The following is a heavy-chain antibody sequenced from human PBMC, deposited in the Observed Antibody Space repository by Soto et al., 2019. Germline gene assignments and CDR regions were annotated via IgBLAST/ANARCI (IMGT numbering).Heavy chain of an antibody. V-gene: IGHV2-5*02. CDR1: GFSLSTSGVG. D-gene: IGHD4-17*01. CDR3: ARHMTTVGYFDY. J-gene: IGHJ4*02. CDR2: VYWDDDK. Sequence: QITLKESGPTLVKPTQTLTLTCTLSGFSLSTSGVGVGWIRQPPGKALEWLALVYWDDDKRYSPSLKSRLTITTDTSKNQVGLRMANMDPVDTATYYCARHMTTVGYFDYWGQGTLVTVSS.